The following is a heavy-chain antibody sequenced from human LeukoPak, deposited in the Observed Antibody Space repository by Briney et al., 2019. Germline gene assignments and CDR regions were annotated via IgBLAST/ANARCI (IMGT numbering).Heavy chain of an antibody. CDR3: ARGRGAFLEWLDDYYYYGLDV. D-gene: IGHD3-3*02. CDR2: ISAYNGNT. V-gene: IGHV1-18*01. Sequence: GASVKVSCKASGYTSTTYGISWVRQAPGQGLEWMGWISAYNGNTNYAQKLQGRVTMTTDTSTSTAYMELRSLRSDDTAVYYCARGRGAFLEWLDDYYYYGLDVWGQGTTVTVSS. CDR1: GYTSTTYG. J-gene: IGHJ6*02.